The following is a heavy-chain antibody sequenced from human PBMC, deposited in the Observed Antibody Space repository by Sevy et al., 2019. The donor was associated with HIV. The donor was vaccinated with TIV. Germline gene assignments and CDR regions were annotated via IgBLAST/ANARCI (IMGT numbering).Heavy chain of an antibody. CDR2: MNPDSGKR. CDR1: GSTFTSYD. Sequence: ASVKVSCKTSGSTFTSYDINWVRQATGQGLEWMGWMNPDSGKRGYALKFQGRVTMTTNTSISTAYMELRSLRSEDSAVYYCARADLDSSTFFYYYGMDVWGHGTTVTVSS. CDR3: ARADLDSSTFFYYYGMDV. V-gene: IGHV1-8*01. D-gene: IGHD6-13*01. J-gene: IGHJ6*02.